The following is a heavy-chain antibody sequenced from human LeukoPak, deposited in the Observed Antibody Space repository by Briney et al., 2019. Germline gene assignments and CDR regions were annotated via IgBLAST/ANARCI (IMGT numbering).Heavy chain of an antibody. D-gene: IGHD2-8*01. J-gene: IGHJ4*02. V-gene: IGHV4-4*09. CDR1: GFTISSYY. Sequence: SETLTLTCTASGFTISSYYMSWIRQPPGKGLEWISYIYTSGSTNYNASLKSRLTISGDNSKNQLSLKLNTMTAADTAVHYCGRHPGMLYYFDYWGQGTLVTVSS. CDR2: IYTSGST. CDR3: GRHPGMLYYFDY.